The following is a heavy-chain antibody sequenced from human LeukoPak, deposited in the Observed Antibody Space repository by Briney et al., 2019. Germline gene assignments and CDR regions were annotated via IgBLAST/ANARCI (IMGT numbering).Heavy chain of an antibody. CDR3: ARDNYDFWSGFPPEYNWFDP. CDR2: IYSTGRT. J-gene: IGHJ5*02. CDR1: GASINSYY. V-gene: IGHV4-4*07. Sequence: SETLSLTCAVSGASINSYYWSWIRQPAGKGLEWIGHIYSTGRTDYNPSLKSRVTMSIDTSKNQFSLKLNSVTAADTAVYYCARDNYDFWSGFPPEYNWFDPWGQGTPLTVSS. D-gene: IGHD3-3*01.